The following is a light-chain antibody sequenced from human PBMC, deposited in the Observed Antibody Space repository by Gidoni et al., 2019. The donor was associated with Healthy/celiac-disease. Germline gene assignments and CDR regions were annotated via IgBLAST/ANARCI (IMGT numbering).Light chain of an antibody. CDR3: QQYDNLPIFT. V-gene: IGKV1-33*01. Sequence: DIQMTQSPSSLSASVGDRVTITCQASQDISNYLNWCQQKPGKAPKLLIYDASNLETGVPSRFSGSGSGTDFTFTISSLQPEDIATYYCQQYDNLPIFTFGPGSKVDIK. CDR1: QDISNY. CDR2: DAS. J-gene: IGKJ3*01.